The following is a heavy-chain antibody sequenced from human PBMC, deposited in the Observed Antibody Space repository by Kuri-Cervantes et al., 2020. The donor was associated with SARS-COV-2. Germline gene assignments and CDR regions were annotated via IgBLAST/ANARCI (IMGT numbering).Heavy chain of an antibody. CDR2: IYTSGST. Sequence: GSLRLSCTASGVSVSRYYWSWIRQPVGKGLEWIGRIYTSGSTNYNPSLKSGVTMSVDTSKNQLTLKVSSVTAADTAVYYCARGRADLWPYYYYYYMDVWGKGTTVTVSS. J-gene: IGHJ6*03. CDR3: ARGRADLWPYYYYYYMDV. CDR1: GVSVSRYY. V-gene: IGHV4-4*07. D-gene: IGHD3-10*01.